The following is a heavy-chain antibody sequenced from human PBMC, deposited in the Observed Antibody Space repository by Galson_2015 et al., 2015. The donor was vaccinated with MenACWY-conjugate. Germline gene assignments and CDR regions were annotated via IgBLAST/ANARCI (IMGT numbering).Heavy chain of an antibody. Sequence: SLRLSCAASGFTFSSYGMHWVRQAPGKGLEWVAVISYDGSNKYYADSVKGRFTISRDNSKNTLYLQMNSLRAEDTAVYYCAKALGSYYYDSSGYLFDYWGQGTLVTVSS. D-gene: IGHD3-22*01. CDR3: AKALGSYYYDSSGYLFDY. CDR2: ISYDGSNK. CDR1: GFTFSSYG. V-gene: IGHV3-30*18. J-gene: IGHJ4*02.